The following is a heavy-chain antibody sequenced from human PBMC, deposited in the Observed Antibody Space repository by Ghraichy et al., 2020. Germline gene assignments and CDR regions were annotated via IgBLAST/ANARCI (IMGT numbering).Heavy chain of an antibody. Sequence: GESLNISCAASGFTFSSYSMNWVRQAPGKGLEWVSSISSSSSYIYYADSVKGRFTISRDNAKNSLYLQMNSLRAEDTAVYYCARDRGDYGGNLWDFDYWGQGTLVTVSS. J-gene: IGHJ4*02. D-gene: IGHD4-23*01. V-gene: IGHV3-21*01. CDR2: ISSSSSYI. CDR1: GFTFSSYS. CDR3: ARDRGDYGGNLWDFDY.